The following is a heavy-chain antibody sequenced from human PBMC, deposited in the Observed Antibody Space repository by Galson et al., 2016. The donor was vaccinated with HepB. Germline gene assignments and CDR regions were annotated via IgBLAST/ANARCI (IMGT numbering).Heavy chain of an antibody. CDR3: ARSPDYYDNSGYLDY. V-gene: IGHV3-23*01. D-gene: IGHD3-22*01. CDR2: IGHSGGYI. J-gene: IGHJ4*02. Sequence: SLRLSCAASTFTFSSFAMSWVRQAPGKGLEWVSSIGHSGGYIYYADSVKGRFTISRDNSNNTLYLQMNSLRAEDTAVYYCARSPDYYDNSGYLDYWGQGTLVTVSS. CDR1: TFTFSSFA.